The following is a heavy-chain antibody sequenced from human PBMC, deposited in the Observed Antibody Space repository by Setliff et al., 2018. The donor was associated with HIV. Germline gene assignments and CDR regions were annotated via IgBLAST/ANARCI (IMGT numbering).Heavy chain of an antibody. V-gene: IGHV3-7*01. J-gene: IGHJ4*02. Sequence: QSGGSLRLSCVASGITFSSYWMSWVRQAPGKGLEWVANIKQDGSEKYYVDSVKGRFTISRDNAKNSLYLQMNSLRAEDTAVYYCARDKGPNLLDYWGQGTLVTVSS. CDR3: ARDKGPNLLDY. CDR2: IKQDGSEK. D-gene: IGHD2-8*01. CDR1: GITFSSYW.